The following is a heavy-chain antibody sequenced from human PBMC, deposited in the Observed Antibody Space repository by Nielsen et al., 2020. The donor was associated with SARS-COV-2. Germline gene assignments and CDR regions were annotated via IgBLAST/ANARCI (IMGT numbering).Heavy chain of an antibody. Sequence: VRQMPGKGLEWVSAISGSGGSTYYADSVKGRFTISRDNSKNTLYLQMNSLRAEDTAVYYCAKGEYCSSTSCYGPYYYGMDVWGQGTTVTVSS. J-gene: IGHJ6*02. V-gene: IGHV3-23*01. D-gene: IGHD2-2*01. CDR3: AKGEYCSSTSCYGPYYYGMDV. CDR2: ISGSGGST.